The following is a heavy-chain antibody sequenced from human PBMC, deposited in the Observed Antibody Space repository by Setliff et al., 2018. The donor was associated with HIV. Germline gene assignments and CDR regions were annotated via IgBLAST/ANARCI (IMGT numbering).Heavy chain of an antibody. CDR1: AGSFTSSSYY. CDR2: FHYSGST. J-gene: IGHJ4*02. Sequence: SETLSLTCNVSAGSFTSSSYYWGWIRQPPGKGLEWIGSFHYSGSTSYNPSLRSRVTISVDTSKNQFSLELTSVTAADTAVYYCARGSCFNTGCLDSWGQGALVTISS. D-gene: IGHD2-2*01. V-gene: IGHV4-39*01. CDR3: ARGSCFNTGCLDS.